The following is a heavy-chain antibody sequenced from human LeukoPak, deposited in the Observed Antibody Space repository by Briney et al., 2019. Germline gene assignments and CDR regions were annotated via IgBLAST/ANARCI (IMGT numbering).Heavy chain of an antibody. CDR2: IGSSGGNT. CDR1: GFTFSSSA. D-gene: IGHD5-12*01. J-gene: IGHJ4*02. Sequence: GGSLRLSCAASGFTFSSSAMSWVRQAPGKGLEWVSVIGSSGGNTYYADSVKGRFTISRDSSKNTLYLQMNSLRAEDTAVYYCAKVGVYSGYDYYFDYWGQGTLVTVSS. CDR3: AKVGVYSGYDYYFDY. V-gene: IGHV3-23*01.